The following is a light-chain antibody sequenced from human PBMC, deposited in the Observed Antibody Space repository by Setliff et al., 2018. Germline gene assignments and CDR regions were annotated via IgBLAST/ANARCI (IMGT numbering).Light chain of an antibody. V-gene: IGLV2-14*01. CDR2: EVS. Sequence: QSVLTQPASVSGSPGQSITISCTGTSSDVGDYKYVSWYQQLPGKAPKLIIFEVSNRPSGVSYRFSGSKSGNTASLTISGLQAEDEADYYCMSYTTIRTYVFGTGTKVTVL. J-gene: IGLJ1*01. CDR1: SSDVGDYKY. CDR3: MSYTTIRTYV.